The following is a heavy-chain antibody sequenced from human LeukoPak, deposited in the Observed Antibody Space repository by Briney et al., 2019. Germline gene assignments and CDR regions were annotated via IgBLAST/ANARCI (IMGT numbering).Heavy chain of an antibody. Sequence: SVKGRFTISRDNAKNSLYLQMNSLRAEDTAVYYCARDSDRIAVAGFFDYWGQGTLVTVSS. J-gene: IGHJ4*02. CDR3: ARDSDRIAVAGFFDY. D-gene: IGHD6-19*01. V-gene: IGHV3-21*04.